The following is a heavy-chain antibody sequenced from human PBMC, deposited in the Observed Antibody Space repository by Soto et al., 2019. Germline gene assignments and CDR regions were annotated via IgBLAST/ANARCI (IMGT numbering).Heavy chain of an antibody. D-gene: IGHD4-17*01. CDR3: ARDPEPLTVTTILFLAPGQLRGHYFDY. CDR2: ISYDGSNK. V-gene: IGHV3-30-3*01. J-gene: IGHJ4*02. Sequence: GGSLRLSCAASGFTFSSYAMHWVRQAPGKGLEWVAVISYDGSNKYYADSVKGRFTISRDNSKNTLYLQMNSLRAEETAVYYCARDPEPLTVTTILFLAPGQLRGHYFDYWGQGTLVTVSS. CDR1: GFTFSSYA.